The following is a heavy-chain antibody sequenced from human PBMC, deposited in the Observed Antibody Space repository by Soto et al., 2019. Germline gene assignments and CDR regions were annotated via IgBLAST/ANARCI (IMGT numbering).Heavy chain of an antibody. CDR2: FDPEDGET. CDR3: ATDIVVVVAPYAFDI. CDR1: GYTLTELS. V-gene: IGHV1-24*01. Sequence: ASVKVSCKVSGYTLTELSMHWVRQAPGKGLEWIGGFDPEDGETIYAQKFQGRVTMTEDTSTDTAYMELSSLRSEDTAVYYCATDIVVVVAPYAFDIWGQGTMVTVSS. D-gene: IGHD2-15*01. J-gene: IGHJ3*02.